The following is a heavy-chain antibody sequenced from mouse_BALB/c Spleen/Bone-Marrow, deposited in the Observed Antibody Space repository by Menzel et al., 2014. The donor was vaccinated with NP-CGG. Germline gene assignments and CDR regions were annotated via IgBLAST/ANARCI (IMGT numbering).Heavy chain of an antibody. V-gene: IGHV3-5*02. CDR2: IYYSGTI. CDR3: ARFYGNYFDY. Sequence: VQLQQSGPGLVKPSQTVSLPCTVTGISITTGNYRWSWIRQFPGNKLEWIGYIYYSGTITYNPSLTSRTTITRDTSXNQFFLEINSLTAEDTATYYCARFYGNYFDYWGQGTTLTVSS. J-gene: IGHJ2*01. CDR1: GISITTGNYR. D-gene: IGHD2-1*01.